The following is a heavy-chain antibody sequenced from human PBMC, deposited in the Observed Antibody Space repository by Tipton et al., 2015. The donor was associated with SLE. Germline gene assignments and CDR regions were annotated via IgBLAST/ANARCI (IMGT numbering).Heavy chain of an antibody. D-gene: IGHD3-16*01. CDR1: GDSISSYH. CDR2: IYYSGST. V-gene: IGHV4-59*06. CDR3: ARKRLPDLDFDL. Sequence: TLSLTCTLSGDSISSYHWSWIRQPPGRGLEWIGYIYYSGSTYYNPSLKSRVTISIDTSKNQFSLKLSSVTAADTAVYYCARKRLPDLDFDLWGRGTLVTVSS. J-gene: IGHJ2*01.